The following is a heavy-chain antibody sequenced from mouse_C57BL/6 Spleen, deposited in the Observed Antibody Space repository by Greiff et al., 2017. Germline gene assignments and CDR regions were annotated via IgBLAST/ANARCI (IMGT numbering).Heavy chain of an antibody. CDR3: ARHDGYYAMDY. CDR2: ISSGGSYT. J-gene: IGHJ4*01. D-gene: IGHD2-3*01. Sequence: EVNVVESGGDLVKPGGSLKLSCAASGFTFSSYGMSWVRQTPDKRLEWVATISSGGSYTYYPDSVKGRFTISRDNAKNTQYLQMSSLKSEDTAMYYCARHDGYYAMDYWGQGTSVTVSS. V-gene: IGHV5-6*01. CDR1: GFTFSSYG.